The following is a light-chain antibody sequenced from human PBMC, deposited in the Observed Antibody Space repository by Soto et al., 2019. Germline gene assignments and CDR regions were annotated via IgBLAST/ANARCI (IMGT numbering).Light chain of an antibody. J-gene: IGKJ2*01. Sequence: EIVMTQSPATLSVSPGERATLSCRASQSVSNNLAWYQQKPGQAPRLLIYGASTRASGIPARFSGSGSGTEFTLTISSLQSEDFAVYYCQHYNDWPPYTFGQGTKLEIK. CDR1: QSVSNN. CDR2: GAS. CDR3: QHYNDWPPYT. V-gene: IGKV3-15*01.